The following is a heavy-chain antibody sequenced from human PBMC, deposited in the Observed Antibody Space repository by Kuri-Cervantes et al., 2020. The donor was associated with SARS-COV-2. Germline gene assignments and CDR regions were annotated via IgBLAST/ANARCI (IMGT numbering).Heavy chain of an antibody. CDR1: GGSISSGSYY. Sequence: SETLSLTCTVSGGSISSGSYYWSWIRQPAGKGLEWIGRIYTSGSTNYNPSLKSRVTIPVDTSKKQFSLKLSSVTAAATAVYYCARVVRWLRTNDAFDIWGQGTMVTVSS. CDR2: IYTSGST. CDR3: ARVVRWLRTNDAFDI. J-gene: IGHJ3*02. D-gene: IGHD5-12*01. V-gene: IGHV4-61*02.